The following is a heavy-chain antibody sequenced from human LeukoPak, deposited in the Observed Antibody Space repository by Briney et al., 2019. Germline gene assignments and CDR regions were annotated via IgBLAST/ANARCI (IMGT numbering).Heavy chain of an antibody. Sequence: PGGSLRLSCAASGFTFSSYAMSWVRQAPGKGLEWVSAISGSGGSAYYADSVKGRFTISRDNSKNTLYLQMNSLRAEDTAVYYCAKDSNVLRYFDYFDYWGPGTLVTVSS. V-gene: IGHV3-23*01. CDR3: AKDSNVLRYFDYFDY. CDR2: ISGSGGSA. J-gene: IGHJ4*02. D-gene: IGHD3-9*01. CDR1: GFTFSSYA.